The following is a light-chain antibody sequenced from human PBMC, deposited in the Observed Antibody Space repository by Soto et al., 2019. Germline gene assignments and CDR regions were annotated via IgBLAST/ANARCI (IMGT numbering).Light chain of an antibody. CDR3: SSYTSSRTLYVV. CDR2: DVS. J-gene: IGLJ2*01. Sequence: QSALTQPASVSGSPGQSITISCTGTSSDVGGYNYVSWYQQHQGKAPKLMIYDVSNRPSGVSNRFSGSKSGNTASLTISGIQAEDEADYYCSSYTSSRTLYVVFGGGTKLTVL. CDR1: SSDVGGYNY. V-gene: IGLV2-14*01.